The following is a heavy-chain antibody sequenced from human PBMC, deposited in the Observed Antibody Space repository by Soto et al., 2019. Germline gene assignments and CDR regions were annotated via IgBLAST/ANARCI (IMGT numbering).Heavy chain of an antibody. D-gene: IGHD2-2*02. CDR2: ISYDGSNK. CDR1: GFTFSSYG. CDR3: AKDLFESQPVVPAAINGMDV. J-gene: IGHJ6*02. Sequence: GGSQRLSCAASGFTFSSYGMHWVRQAPGKGLEWVAVISYDGSNKYYADSVKGRFTISRDNSKNTLYLQMNSLRAEDTAVYYCAKDLFESQPVVPAAINGMDVWGQGTTVTVSS. V-gene: IGHV3-30*18.